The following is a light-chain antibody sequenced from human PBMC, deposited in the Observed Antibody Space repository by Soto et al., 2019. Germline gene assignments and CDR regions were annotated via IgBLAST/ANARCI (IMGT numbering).Light chain of an antibody. CDR1: QSISTF. CDR3: QQSYSAPYT. J-gene: IGKJ2*01. CDR2: VAS. Sequence: DIQVTQSPSSLSASIGDRVTITCRASQSISTFLNWYQQKPGKAPNLLIYVASNLQTGVPSRFSGSGSGTDFSLTISSLQHEDVATYYCQQSYSAPYTSGQGTTLEIK. V-gene: IGKV1-39*01.